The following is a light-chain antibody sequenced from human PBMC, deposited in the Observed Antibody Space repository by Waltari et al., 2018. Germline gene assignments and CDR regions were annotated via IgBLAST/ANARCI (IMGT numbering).Light chain of an antibody. CDR2: WAS. CDR3: QQYYRPPFT. V-gene: IGKV4-1*01. CDR1: QTILYTSNNKNH. J-gene: IGKJ3*01. Sequence: DIVMTQSPASLGASLGERPTINSKSSQTILYTSNNKNHLAWFQHNRGQPPRLLIYWASTRQSGVPERFSGSGSETDCNLTISSLQAEDVAVYFCQQYYRPPFTFGPGTTVDV.